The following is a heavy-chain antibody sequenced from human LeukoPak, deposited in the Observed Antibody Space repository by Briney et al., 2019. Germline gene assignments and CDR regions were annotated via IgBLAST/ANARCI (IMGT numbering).Heavy chain of an antibody. V-gene: IGHV3-30*02. D-gene: IGHD2-15*01. Sequence: AGSLRLSCAASGCTFSGYDMYWIRQAPGKGLEWVAFIRYDESHKYYVDSVKGRFTISRDNSMNTMYLQMNGLRPDDTAVYYCVKTGSGSFGDYWGQGTLVTISS. CDR3: VKTGSGSFGDY. CDR1: GCTFSGYD. CDR2: IRYDESHK. J-gene: IGHJ4*02.